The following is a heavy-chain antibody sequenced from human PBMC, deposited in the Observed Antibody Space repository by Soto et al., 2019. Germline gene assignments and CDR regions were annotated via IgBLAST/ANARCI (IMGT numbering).Heavy chain of an antibody. J-gene: IGHJ4*02. CDR1: GFTFSSYG. CDR3: ANDVGNSCSYSFDF. D-gene: IGHD2-2*01. CDR2: IWDEGANA. V-gene: IGHV3-33*06. Sequence: QVQLVESGGGVVQPGTSLRLSCATSGFTFSSYGMYWVRQAPGKGLEWVAVIWDEGANAYYADSVKGRFTTSRDNSKTTLYLQMNSLRAEDTAIYYCANDVGNSCSYSFDFWGQGTLVTVSS.